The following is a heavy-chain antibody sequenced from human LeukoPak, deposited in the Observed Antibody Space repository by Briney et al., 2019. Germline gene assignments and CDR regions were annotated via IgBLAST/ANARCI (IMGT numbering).Heavy chain of an antibody. D-gene: IGHD3-10*01. J-gene: IGHJ5*02. V-gene: IGHV3-7*01. Sequence: GGSLRLSCAASGFTFSSYWMIWVRQAPGKGLEWVANMKQDGSEKDYVDSVKGRFTISRYNAKDSLYLQMNSLRAEDTAVSYCARDLHYNGSGSSDKNSFDPWGQGTLVTVSS. CDR3: ARDLHYNGSGSSDKNSFDP. CDR2: MKQDGSEK. CDR1: GFTFSSYW.